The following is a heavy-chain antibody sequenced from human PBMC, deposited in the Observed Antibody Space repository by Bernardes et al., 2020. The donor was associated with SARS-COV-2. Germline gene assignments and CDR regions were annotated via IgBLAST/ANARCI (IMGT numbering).Heavy chain of an antibody. Sequence: GGSLRLSCAASGFTFEDYTMHWVRQVPGKGLEWVSLVSWAGSTTNYADSVKGRFIISRDSSRNTLHLQMNSLRKEDTALYYCATERQSLTIFGVGHDAFDFWGQGTIVTVAS. J-gene: IGHJ3*01. CDR3: ATERQSLTIFGVGHDAFDF. D-gene: IGHD3-3*01. CDR1: GFTFEDYT. V-gene: IGHV3-43*01. CDR2: VSWAGSTT.